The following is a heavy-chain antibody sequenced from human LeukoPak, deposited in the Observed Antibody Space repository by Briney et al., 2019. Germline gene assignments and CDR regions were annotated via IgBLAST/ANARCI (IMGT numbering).Heavy chain of an antibody. V-gene: IGHV3-33*01. J-gene: IGHJ6*04. D-gene: IGHD3-10*01. Sequence: GGSLRLSCAASGFTFSSYGMHWVRQAPGKGLEGVAGIWYDGSNKYYADSVKGRFTISRDNSKNTLYLQMNSLRAEDTAVYYCARRGSGSYYNRMDVWGKGTTVTVSS. CDR1: GFTFSSYG. CDR3: ARRGSGSYYNRMDV. CDR2: IWYDGSNK.